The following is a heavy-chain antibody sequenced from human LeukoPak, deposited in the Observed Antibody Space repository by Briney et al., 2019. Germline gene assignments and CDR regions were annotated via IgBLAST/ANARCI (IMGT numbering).Heavy chain of an antibody. CDR1: GYTFTSYD. V-gene: IGHV1-8*01. CDR2: MNPNSGNT. J-gene: IGHJ5*02. D-gene: IGHD3-16*01. Sequence: ASVKVPCKASGYTFTSYDINWVRQATGQGLEWMGWMNPNSGNTGYAQKFQGRVTMTRNTSISTAYMELSSLRSGDTAVYYCARGLTVRGNWFDPWGQGTLVTVSS. CDR3: ARGLTVRGNWFDP.